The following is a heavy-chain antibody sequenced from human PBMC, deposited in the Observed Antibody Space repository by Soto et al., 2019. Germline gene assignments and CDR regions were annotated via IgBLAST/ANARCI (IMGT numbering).Heavy chain of an antibody. V-gene: IGHV3-15*01. Sequence: GGSLRLSCAASGFTFSNAWMSWVRQAPGKGLEWVGRIKSKTDGGTTDYAAPVKGRFTISRDDSKNTLYLQMNSLKTEDPAVYYWSSRISDGRLTGDRRDDAFDIWGQGTMVTVSS. CDR2: IKSKTDGGTT. D-gene: IGHD7-27*01. CDR3: SSRISDGRLTGDRRDDAFDI. J-gene: IGHJ3*02. CDR1: GFTFSNAW.